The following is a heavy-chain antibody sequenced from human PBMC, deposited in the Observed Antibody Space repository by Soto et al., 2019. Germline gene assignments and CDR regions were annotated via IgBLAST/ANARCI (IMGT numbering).Heavy chain of an antibody. J-gene: IGHJ5*02. V-gene: IGHV3-48*01. Sequence: EVQLVESGGGLVQPGGSLRLSCAASGFTFSSYSMNWVRQAPGKGLEWVSYISSSSSTIYYADSVKGRFTISRDNAKISPYLQMNSLRAEDTAVYYCARHPERIAQIGWFDPWGQGTLVTVSS. D-gene: IGHD6-13*01. CDR3: ARHPERIAQIGWFDP. CDR1: GFTFSSYS. CDR2: ISSSSSTI.